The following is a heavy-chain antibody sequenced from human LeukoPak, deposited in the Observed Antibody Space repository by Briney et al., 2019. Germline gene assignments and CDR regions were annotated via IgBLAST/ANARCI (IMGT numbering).Heavy chain of an antibody. V-gene: IGHV3-23*01. D-gene: IGHD3-22*01. CDR1: GITLSNYG. CDR2: ISDRGSRT. J-gene: IGHJ4*02. Sequence: PGGSLRLSCAVSGITLSNYGMSWVRLAPGKGLEWVAGISDRGSRTNYADSVKGRFTISTDHPKHTLYLQMNSLRAEDTAVYFCAKRGVVIRVILVGFHKEAYYFDSWGQGALVTVSS. CDR3: AKRGVVIRVILVGFHKEAYYFDS.